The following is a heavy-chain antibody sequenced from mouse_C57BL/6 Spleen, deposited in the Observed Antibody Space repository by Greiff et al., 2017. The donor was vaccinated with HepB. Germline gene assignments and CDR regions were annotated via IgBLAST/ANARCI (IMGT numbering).Heavy chain of an antibody. CDR1: GYAFSSYW. Sequence: VQLQQSGAELVKPGASVKISCKASGYAFSSYWMNWVKQRPGKGLEWIGQIYPGDGDTNYNGKFKGKDTLTADKSSSTDYMQLSSLTSEDSAVYFCAREIYYYGSGYPYWYFDVWGTGTTVTVSS. D-gene: IGHD1-1*01. CDR2: IYPGDGDT. J-gene: IGHJ1*03. V-gene: IGHV1-80*01. CDR3: AREIYYYGSGYPYWYFDV.